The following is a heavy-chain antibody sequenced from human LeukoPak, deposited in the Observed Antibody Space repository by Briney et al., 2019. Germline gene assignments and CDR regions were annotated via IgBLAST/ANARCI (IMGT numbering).Heavy chain of an antibody. CDR2: ISHSGGST. D-gene: IGHD2-2*01. CDR1: GFTFSSYA. CDR3: AKDPGDVVPADADAFDI. V-gene: IGHV3-23*01. Sequence: GGSLRLSCAASGFTFSSYAMSWFRQAPGKGLEWVSAISHSGGSTYYADSVKGRFTIYRDNSKIPLYLQMNSLRAEDTAVYYCAKDPGDVVPADADAFDIWGKGTMVTVSS. J-gene: IGHJ3*02.